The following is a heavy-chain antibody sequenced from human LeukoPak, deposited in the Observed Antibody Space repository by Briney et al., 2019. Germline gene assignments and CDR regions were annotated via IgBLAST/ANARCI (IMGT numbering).Heavy chain of an antibody. V-gene: IGHV3-11*01. CDR1: GFSFKDYY. CDR3: ARGPRILAAGSYFFDY. D-gene: IGHD6-13*01. CDR2: INVNGGAM. Sequence: PGGSLRLSCAASGFSFKDYYYSWICQAPGKGLEWVSFINVNGGAMYYADFVKGRFTISRENAQNSVYLEMNSLRDEDTAVYYCARGPRILAAGSYFFDYWGQGSLVTVSS. J-gene: IGHJ4*02.